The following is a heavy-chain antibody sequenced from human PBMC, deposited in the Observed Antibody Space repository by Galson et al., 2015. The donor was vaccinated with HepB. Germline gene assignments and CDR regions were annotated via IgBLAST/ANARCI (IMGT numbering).Heavy chain of an antibody. V-gene: IGHV3-30*18. J-gene: IGHJ6*02. CDR1: GFIFNDYG. CDR3: AKAPETYHYDRTGYYYYYGMDV. D-gene: IGHD3-22*01. CDR2: ISYDGSKE. Sequence: SLRLSCAASGFIFNDYGMHWVRQAPGKGLEWVAVISYDGSKEFYANSVKGRFTISRDNSKNTLDLQMNSLRGEDTAVYYCAKAPETYHYDRTGYYYYYGMDVCGQGTTVTVSS.